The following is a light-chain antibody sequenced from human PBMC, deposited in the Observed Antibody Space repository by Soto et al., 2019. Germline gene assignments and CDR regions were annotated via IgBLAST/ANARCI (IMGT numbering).Light chain of an antibody. CDR2: GAS. CDR3: QQYYTWPVT. Sequence: EIGMTQSPATLSVSPGERATLSCRASQSVSSNLAWYQQKPGQAPRLLFSGASTGATGIPARFSGSVSGTEFTITINSLQSEDAEVYYCQQYYTWPVTFGGGTKVDIK. J-gene: IGKJ4*01. CDR1: QSVSSN. V-gene: IGKV3-15*01.